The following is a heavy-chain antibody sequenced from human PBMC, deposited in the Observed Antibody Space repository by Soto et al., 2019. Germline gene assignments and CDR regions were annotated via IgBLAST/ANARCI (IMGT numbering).Heavy chain of an antibody. CDR2: INPNSGGT. D-gene: IGHD5-12*01. CDR3: ARGDHSGYDWAFDY. V-gene: IGHV1-2*04. Sequence: GASVKVSCKASGYTFTGYYMHWVRQAPGQGLEWMGWINPNSGGTNYAQKFQGWVTMTRDTSISTAYMELSRLRSDDTAVYYCARGDHSGYDWAFDYWGQGTLVTVSS. CDR1: GYTFTGYY. J-gene: IGHJ4*02.